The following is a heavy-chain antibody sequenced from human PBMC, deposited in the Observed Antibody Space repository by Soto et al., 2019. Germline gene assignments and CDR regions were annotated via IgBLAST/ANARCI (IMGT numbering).Heavy chain of an antibody. Sequence: QVQLQQWGAGLVKPSETLSVTCAVYGGSFGDYYWSWVRQPPGKGLAWIGDINPSGSTNYNPSLKGRVTLSIDTSKNQFSLELNSVTAADTAVYFCARGRTYRRTGHHRRDVFDPWGQGTLVTVSS. CDR1: GGSFGDYY. CDR3: ARGRTYRRTGHHRRDVFDP. CDR2: INPSGST. D-gene: IGHD7-27*01. J-gene: IGHJ5*02. V-gene: IGHV4-34*02.